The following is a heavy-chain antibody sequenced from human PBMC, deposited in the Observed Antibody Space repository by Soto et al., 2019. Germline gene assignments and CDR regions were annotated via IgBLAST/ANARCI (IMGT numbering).Heavy chain of an antibody. D-gene: IGHD2-8*01. Sequence: QVQLQESGPGLVRPSQTLSLTCTVSAGSISTINYYWSWIRQHPEKGLEWIGYISYSGSTFYHSFINSRVTISLDTSKKQFSLTLTSVTAADTAVYYCARSAQWDGFDPWGQGTMVTVSS. V-gene: IGHV4-31*03. CDR1: AGSISTINYY. CDR2: ISYSGST. J-gene: IGHJ3*01. CDR3: ARSAQWDGFDP.